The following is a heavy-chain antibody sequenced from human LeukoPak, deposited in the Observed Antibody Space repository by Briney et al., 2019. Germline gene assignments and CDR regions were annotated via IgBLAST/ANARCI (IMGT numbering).Heavy chain of an antibody. V-gene: IGHV4-34*01. CDR1: VGSFSGHY. CDR2: ITHSGST. J-gene: IGHJ4*02. D-gene: IGHD5-18*01. CDR3: ARGSDTRGFDY. Sequence: SETLSLTCAVYVGSFSGHYWSWIRQPPGKGLEWIGEITHSGSTNYNPSLKSRVTISVDTSKNQFSLKLSSVTAADTAVYYCARGSDTRGFDYWGQGTLVTVSS.